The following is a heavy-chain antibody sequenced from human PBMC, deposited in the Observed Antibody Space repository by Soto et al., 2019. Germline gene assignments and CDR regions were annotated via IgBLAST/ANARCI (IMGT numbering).Heavy chain of an antibody. J-gene: IGHJ5*02. Sequence: GTLFPPFAVCGRAIRCFYWSWVRPPPREGLELIGYIYYSGNTNYNPSLKSRVTISVDTSKSQFSLKLTSVTAADTAVYYCARILGFCSATDCYPRFDPWGQGSLVTVS. CDR3: ARILGFCSATDCYPRFDP. CDR1: GRAIRCFY. V-gene: IGHV4-59*01. D-gene: IGHD2-2*01. CDR2: IYYSGNT.